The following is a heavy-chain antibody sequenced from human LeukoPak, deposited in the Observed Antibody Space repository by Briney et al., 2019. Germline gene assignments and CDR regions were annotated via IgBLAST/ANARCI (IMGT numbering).Heavy chain of an antibody. Sequence: GRSLRLSCAASGFTFSSYAMHWVRQAPGKGLEWVAVISYDGSNKYYADSVKGRFTISRDNSKNTLYLQMNSLRAEDTAVYYCARAAKTKDIVVVPAAIRGRTDYYYYYMDVWGKGTTVTVSS. J-gene: IGHJ6*03. CDR2: ISYDGSNK. D-gene: IGHD2-2*02. CDR1: GFTFSSYA. CDR3: ARAAKTKDIVVVPAAIRGRTDYYYYYMDV. V-gene: IGHV3-30-3*01.